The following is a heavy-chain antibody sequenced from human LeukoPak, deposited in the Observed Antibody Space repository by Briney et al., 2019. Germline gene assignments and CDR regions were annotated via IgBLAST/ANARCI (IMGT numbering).Heavy chain of an antibody. CDR3: AREGTAARTDDAFDI. J-gene: IGHJ3*02. V-gene: IGHV3-30*02. CDR2: IRYDGSNE. D-gene: IGHD6-6*01. Sequence: GGSLRLSCAASGFTFSSYGMHWVRQAPGKGLEWVSFIRYDGSNEYYADSVKGRFTISRDNSKNTLYLQMNSLRAEDTAVYYCAREGTAARTDDAFDIWGQGTMVTVSS. CDR1: GFTFSSYG.